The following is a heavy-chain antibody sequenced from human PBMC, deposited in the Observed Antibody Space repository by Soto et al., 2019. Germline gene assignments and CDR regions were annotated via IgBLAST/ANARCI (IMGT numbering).Heavy chain of an antibody. Sequence: GGSLKLSCASSRFTFSIYAMSWSRQTPGKGLEWVSAISGSGGSTYYADSVKGRFTISRDNSKNTLYLQMNSLRAEDTAVYYCANREYSSSSARVRWFDPWGQGTLVTVSS. CDR1: RFTFSIYA. CDR2: ISGSGGST. CDR3: ANREYSSSSARVRWFDP. V-gene: IGHV3-23*01. D-gene: IGHD6-6*01. J-gene: IGHJ5*02.